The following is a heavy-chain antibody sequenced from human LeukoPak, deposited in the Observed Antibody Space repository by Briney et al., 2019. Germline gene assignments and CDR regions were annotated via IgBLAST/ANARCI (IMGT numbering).Heavy chain of an antibody. CDR2: IYYSGST. D-gene: IGHD2-15*01. Sequence: PSETLSLTCTVSGGSVNSYHWSWIRQSPGKGLEWIGSIYYSGSTNYNPSLESRVTISVDTSKNQFSLKVSSVTAADTAVYYCARARGGSSWSGDFQHWGQGTLVTISS. V-gene: IGHV4-59*02. CDR3: ARARGGSSWSGDFQH. CDR1: GGSVNSYH. J-gene: IGHJ1*01.